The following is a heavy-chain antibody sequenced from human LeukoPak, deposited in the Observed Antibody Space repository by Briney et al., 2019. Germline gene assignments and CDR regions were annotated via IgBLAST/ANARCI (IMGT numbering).Heavy chain of an antibody. V-gene: IGHV3-48*01. D-gene: IGHD4-17*01. CDR1: GITFSIYS. Sequence: TGGSLRLSCAASGITFSIYSINWVRQAPGKGLEWVSYISSSSSTIYYADSVKGRFTISRDNAKNSLYLQMNSLRAEDTAVYYCATDYYGDYSFQHWGQGTLVIVSS. CDR2: ISSSSSTI. CDR3: ATDYYGDYSFQH. J-gene: IGHJ1*01.